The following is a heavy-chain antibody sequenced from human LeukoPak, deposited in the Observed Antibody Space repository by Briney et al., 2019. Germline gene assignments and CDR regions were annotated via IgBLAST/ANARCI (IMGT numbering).Heavy chain of an antibody. D-gene: IGHD1-26*01. V-gene: IGHV3-74*01. Sequence: GGSLRLSCAASGFTFSSYWIHWVRQAPGKGLVWVSRINTDGSSTSYADSVKGRFTISRDNAKNTLYLQMNSLRGEDTAVYYCAMGSPDESLDYWGQGTLVTVSS. CDR1: GFTFSSYW. J-gene: IGHJ4*02. CDR3: AMGSPDESLDY. CDR2: INTDGSST.